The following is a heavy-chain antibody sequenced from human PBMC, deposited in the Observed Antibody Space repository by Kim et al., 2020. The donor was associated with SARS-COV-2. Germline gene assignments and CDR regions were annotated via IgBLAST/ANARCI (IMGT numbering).Heavy chain of an antibody. CDR2: IRSKAKNYAT. D-gene: IGHD1-26*01. CDR3: TKYLTGEPWFDP. J-gene: IGHJ5*02. V-gene: IGHV3-73*01. Sequence: GGSLRLSCAASGFSFSGSTIHWVRQASGKGLEWVGRIRSKAKNYATAYAASVEGRFTVSRDDSKNTAYLQMSSLETEDSAVYYCTKYLTGEPWFDPWGQG. CDR1: GFSFSGST.